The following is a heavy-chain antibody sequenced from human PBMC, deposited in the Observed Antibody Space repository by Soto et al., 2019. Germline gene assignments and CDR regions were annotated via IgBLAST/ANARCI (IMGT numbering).Heavy chain of an antibody. D-gene: IGHD3-10*01. V-gene: IGHV5-51*01. CDR3: ARPRSGSYRLDYYGMDV. CDR1: GYSFTSYW. Sequence: PGESLKISCKASGYSFTSYWIAWVRQMPGKGLEWMGIIYPGDSDARYSPSFQGQVTTSADKSVSTAYLQWSSLKASDTAMYYCARPRSGSYRLDYYGMDVWGQGTTVTVSS. CDR2: IYPGDSDA. J-gene: IGHJ6*02.